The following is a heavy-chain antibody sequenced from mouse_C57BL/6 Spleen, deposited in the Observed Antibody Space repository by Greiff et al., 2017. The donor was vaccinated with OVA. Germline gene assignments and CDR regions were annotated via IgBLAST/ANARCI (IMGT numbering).Heavy chain of an antibody. CDR3: ARSGYYGSSYDYYAMDY. D-gene: IGHD1-1*01. J-gene: IGHJ4*01. CDR2: IYPGGGYT. V-gene: IGHV1-63*01. Sequence: QVQLQQSGAELVRPGTSVKMSCKASGYTFTNYWIGWAKQRPGHGLEWIGDIYPGGGYTNYNEKFKGKATLTADKSSSTAYMQFSSLTSEDSAIYYCARSGYYGSSYDYYAMDYWGQGTSVTVSS. CDR1: GYTFTNYW.